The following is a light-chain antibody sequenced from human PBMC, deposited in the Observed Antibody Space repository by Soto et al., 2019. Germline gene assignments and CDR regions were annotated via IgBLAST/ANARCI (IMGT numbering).Light chain of an antibody. CDR1: SSNIGTNT. CDR2: SND. V-gene: IGLV1-44*01. Sequence: QSVLTQPPAASGTPGQRVTITCSGSSSNIGTNTVNWYQQLPGTAPKLLIYSNDLRPSGVPDRFSGSKSGTSASLAISGLQYEDEADYYCEACDDSLSGAVLGGGTKLTVL. CDR3: EACDDSLSGAV. J-gene: IGLJ2*01.